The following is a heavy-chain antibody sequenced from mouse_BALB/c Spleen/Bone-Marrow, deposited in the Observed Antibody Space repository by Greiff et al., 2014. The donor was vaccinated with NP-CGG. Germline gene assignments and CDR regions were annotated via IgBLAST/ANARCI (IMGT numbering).Heavy chain of an antibody. CDR1: GYTFTDYA. Sequence: QVQLQQPSGPELVRPGVSVKISCKGSGYTFTDYAMHWVRQSHAKSLEWIGVISTYSGNTNYNQKFKGKATMTVDKSSSTAYMELARLTSEDSAFYYCARSSAALYYYAMDYWGQGTSVTVSS. CDR3: ARSSAALYYYAMDY. J-gene: IGHJ4*01. V-gene: IGHV1-67*01. CDR2: ISTYSGNT.